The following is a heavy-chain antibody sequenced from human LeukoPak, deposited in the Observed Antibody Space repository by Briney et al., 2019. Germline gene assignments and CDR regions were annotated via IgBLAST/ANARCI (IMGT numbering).Heavy chain of an antibody. V-gene: IGHV4-38-2*02. Sequence: PSETLSLTCSVSGFSIRSHYYWGWIRQPPGKGLEWIGNMYHSGSTYYNPSLKSRVIISVDTSKNQFSLKLSSVTAADTAVYYCARSVAVAGNYFDYWGQGTLVTVSS. CDR2: MYHSGST. CDR3: ARSVAVAGNYFDY. CDR1: GFSIRSHYY. J-gene: IGHJ4*02. D-gene: IGHD6-19*01.